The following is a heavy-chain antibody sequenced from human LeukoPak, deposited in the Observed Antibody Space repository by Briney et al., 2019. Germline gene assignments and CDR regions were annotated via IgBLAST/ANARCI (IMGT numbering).Heavy chain of an antibody. Sequence: ASVKLSCKASGYTFTSYYMHWVRQAPGQGLEWMGWINPNSVSTNYAQNVKGRFTITRDTSKDTVYLEMSRLRSDDTAVYYCARGDYYDSSPTPLFDYCGQGTLVTVSS. V-gene: IGHV1-2*02. J-gene: IGHJ4*02. CDR1: GYTFTSYY. D-gene: IGHD3-22*01. CDR3: ARGDYYDSSPTPLFDY. CDR2: INPNSVST.